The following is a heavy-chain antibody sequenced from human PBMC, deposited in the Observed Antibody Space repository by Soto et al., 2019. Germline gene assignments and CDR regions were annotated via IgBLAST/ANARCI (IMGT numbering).Heavy chain of an antibody. V-gene: IGHV4-39*01. J-gene: IGHJ4*02. CDR1: GGSISSSSYY. Sequence: SETLSLTCTVSGGSISSSSYYWGWIRQPPGKGLEWIGNIYYSGSTYYNPSLKSRVTISVDTSKNQFPLNLSSVTAADTAVYYCARHRYYYDSSGTNFDYWGQGTLVTVSS. CDR3: ARHRYYYDSSGTNFDY. CDR2: IYYSGST. D-gene: IGHD3-22*01.